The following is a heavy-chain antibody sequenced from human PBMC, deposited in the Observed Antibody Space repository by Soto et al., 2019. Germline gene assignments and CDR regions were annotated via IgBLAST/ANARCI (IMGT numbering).Heavy chain of an antibody. V-gene: IGHV5-10-1*01. CDR1: GYSFTSYW. CDR3: ALALGNHYYYGMDV. J-gene: IGHJ6*02. CDR2: IDPSDSYT. D-gene: IGHD7-27*01. Sequence: GASLKISCKGSGYSFTSYWISWVRQMPGKGLEWIVRIDPSDSYTNYSPSFKGHVTISADKSISTAYLQWSSLKASDTAMYYCALALGNHYYYGMDVWGQGTTVTVSS.